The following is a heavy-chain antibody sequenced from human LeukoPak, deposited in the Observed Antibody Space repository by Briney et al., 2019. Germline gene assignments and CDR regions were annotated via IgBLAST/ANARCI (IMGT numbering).Heavy chain of an antibody. CDR1: GFIFNNYA. Sequence: GGSLRLSCSASGFIFNNYAMNWVRRAPGKGLEWVAFIRHDGSIKYYADSVRGRFTISRDNSKNTLYLQMNSLSAEDTAVYYCAKDLSPLYYYYGMDVWGQGTTVTVSS. CDR2: IRHDGSIK. J-gene: IGHJ6*02. CDR3: AKDLSPLYYYYGMDV. V-gene: IGHV3-30*02.